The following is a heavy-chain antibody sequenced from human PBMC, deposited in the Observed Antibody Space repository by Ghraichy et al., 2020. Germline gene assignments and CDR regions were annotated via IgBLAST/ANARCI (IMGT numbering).Heavy chain of an antibody. Sequence: ESLNISCTVSGGSITSHYWSWIRQAPGKGLEWIGHINYSGSSDYNPFLKSRVTISVDTSKHRFSLKLSSVTAADTAVYYCARVRGFLIRAFDIWGQGTMVTVSS. D-gene: IGHD3-3*01. CDR3: ARVRGFLIRAFDI. V-gene: IGHV4-59*11. J-gene: IGHJ3*02. CDR2: INYSGSS. CDR1: GGSITSHY.